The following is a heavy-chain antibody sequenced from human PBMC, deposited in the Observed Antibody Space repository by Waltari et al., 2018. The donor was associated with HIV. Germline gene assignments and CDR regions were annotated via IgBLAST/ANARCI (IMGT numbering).Heavy chain of an antibody. Sequence: TCAVSGYSISSGYYWGWIRQPPGKGLEWIGSIYHSGSTYYNPSLKSRVTISVDTSKNQFSLKLSSVTAADTAVYYCASAFIEYFDYWGQGTLVTVSS. J-gene: IGHJ4*02. CDR1: GYSISSGYY. V-gene: IGHV4-38-2*01. D-gene: IGHD3-16*02. CDR3: ASAFIEYFDY. CDR2: IYHSGST.